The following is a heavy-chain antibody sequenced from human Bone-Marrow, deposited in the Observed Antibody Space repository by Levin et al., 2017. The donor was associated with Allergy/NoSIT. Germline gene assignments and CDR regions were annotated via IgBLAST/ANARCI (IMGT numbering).Heavy chain of an antibody. CDR3: ARDYFLSSYSSSWRGAFDI. J-gene: IGHJ3*02. V-gene: IGHV3-30*04. D-gene: IGHD6-13*01. Sequence: PGGSLRLSCAASGFTFSSYAMHWVRQAPGKGLEWVAVISYDGSNKYYADSVKGRFTISRDNSKNTLYLQMNSLRAEDTAVYYCARDYFLSSYSSSWRGAFDIWGQGTMVTVSS. CDR1: GFTFSSYA. CDR2: ISYDGSNK.